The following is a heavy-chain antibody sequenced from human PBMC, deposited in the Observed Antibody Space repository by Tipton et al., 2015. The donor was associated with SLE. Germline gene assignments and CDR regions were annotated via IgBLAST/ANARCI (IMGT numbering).Heavy chain of an antibody. D-gene: IGHD3-22*01. V-gene: IGHV4-38-2*01. CDR1: GYPISSGYY. J-gene: IGHJ2*01. Sequence: TLSLTCAVSGYPISSGYYWGWIRQPPGKGLEWIGSIYHSGSTYYNPSLKSRVTISVDTSKNQFSLKLSSVTAADTAVYYCASAVVVNNDWYFDLWGRGTLVTVSS. CDR3: ASAVVVNNDWYFDL. CDR2: IYHSGST.